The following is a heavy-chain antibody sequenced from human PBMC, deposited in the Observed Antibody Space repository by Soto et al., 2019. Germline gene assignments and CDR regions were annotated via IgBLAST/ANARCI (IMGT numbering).Heavy chain of an antibody. D-gene: IGHD6-19*01. J-gene: IGHJ1*01. CDR3: ARDRSGWVFED. CDR1: GYIFTTYG. CDR2: ISAYDGDT. V-gene: IGHV1-18*01. Sequence: QVQLVQSGAEVKKPGASVKVSCKASGYIFTTYGISWVRQAPGQGLAWLGWISAYDGDTNYAEKFRGRVTVTTDTSTRTAYMELRSLRSDDTAVYYCARDRSGWVFEDWGQGTLVIVSS.